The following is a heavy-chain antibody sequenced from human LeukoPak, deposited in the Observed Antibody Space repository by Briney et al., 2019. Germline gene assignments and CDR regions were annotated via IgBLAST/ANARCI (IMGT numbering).Heavy chain of an antibody. D-gene: IGHD6-6*01. CDR1: EFSVSAYE. Sequence: PGGSLRLSCTGSEFSVSAYEMNWVRQAPGKGLEGISYISTSGSTIQYADSVKGRFTISRDNAKNAVHLQMNRLGVSDTAVYYCATTREGAWLDPWGQGTLVTVSS. CDR3: ATTREGAWLDP. CDR2: ISTSGSTI. V-gene: IGHV3-48*03. J-gene: IGHJ5*02.